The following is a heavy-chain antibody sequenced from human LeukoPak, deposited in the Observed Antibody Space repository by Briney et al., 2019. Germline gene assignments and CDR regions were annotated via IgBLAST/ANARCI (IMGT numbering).Heavy chain of an antibody. J-gene: IGHJ4*02. Sequence: GGSLRLSCAASGFTFSSCVMNWVRQAPGKGLEWVASISYDGSNKYCADSVKGRFTISRDNSKNTLYLEMNSLRAEDTAVYYCARNRQLDYWGQGTLVTVSS. V-gene: IGHV3-30*04. CDR3: ARNRQLDY. CDR1: GFTFSSCV. CDR2: ISYDGSNK. D-gene: IGHD6-13*01.